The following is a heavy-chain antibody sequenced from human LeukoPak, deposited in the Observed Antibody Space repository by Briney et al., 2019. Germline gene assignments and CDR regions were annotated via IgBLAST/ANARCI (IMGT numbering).Heavy chain of an antibody. CDR2: IKQDGSEK. CDR1: GFPFSSYW. D-gene: IGHD6-13*01. J-gene: IGHJ6*03. CDR3: AREPGIAAAGPYYYYMDV. V-gene: IGHV3-7*01. Sequence: GGSLRLSCAASGFPFSSYWMSWVRQAPGKGLEWVANIKQDGSEKYYVDSVKGRFTISRDNAKNSLYLQMNSLRAEDTAVYYCAREPGIAAAGPYYYYMDVWGKGTTVTVSS.